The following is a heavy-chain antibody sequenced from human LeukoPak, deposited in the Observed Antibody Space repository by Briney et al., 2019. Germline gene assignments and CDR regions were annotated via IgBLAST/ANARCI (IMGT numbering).Heavy chain of an antibody. CDR2: IYTSGST. D-gene: IGHD5-24*01. CDR3: AGEMATMKWEPYYFDY. Sequence: PSETLSLTCTVSGGSISSYYWSRIRQPAGKGLEWIGRIYTSGSTNYNPSLKSRVTMSVDTSKNQFSLKLSSVTAADTAVYYCAGEMATMKWEPYYFDYWGQGTLVTVSS. V-gene: IGHV4-4*07. J-gene: IGHJ4*02. CDR1: GGSISSYY.